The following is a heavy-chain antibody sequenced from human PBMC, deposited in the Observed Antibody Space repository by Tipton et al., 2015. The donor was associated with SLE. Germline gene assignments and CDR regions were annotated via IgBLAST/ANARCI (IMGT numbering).Heavy chain of an antibody. D-gene: IGHD6-13*01. J-gene: IGHJ4*02. Sequence: TLSLTCTVSGASITHYYWSWIRQPPGKGLEWIGYIYYSGYTSYNPSLKSRVTISVDTSKNQFSLNMSSMTAADTAVYYCARLLTAAGTHFFDYWGQGTLVHVSS. CDR1: GASITHYY. V-gene: IGHV4-59*01. CDR3: ARLLTAAGTHFFDY. CDR2: IYYSGYT.